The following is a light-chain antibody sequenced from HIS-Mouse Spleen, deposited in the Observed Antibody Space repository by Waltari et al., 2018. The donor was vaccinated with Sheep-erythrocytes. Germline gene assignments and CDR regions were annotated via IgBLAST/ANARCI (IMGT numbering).Light chain of an antibody. CDR3: QAWDSSTAWV. V-gene: IGLV3-1*01. CDR1: HWGDTQ. Sequence: SSELTQPPSVSVSPGQTASIPCSGAHWGDTQFCWYQQKPGQSPVLVIYQDSKRPSGIPERFSGSNSGNTATLTISGTQAMDEADYYCQAWDSSTAWVFGGGTKLTVL. J-gene: IGLJ3*02. CDR2: QDS.